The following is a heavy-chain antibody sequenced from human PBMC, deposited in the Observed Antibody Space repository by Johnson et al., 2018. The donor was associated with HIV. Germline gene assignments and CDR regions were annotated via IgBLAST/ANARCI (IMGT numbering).Heavy chain of an antibody. D-gene: IGHD5-18*01. V-gene: IGHV3-13*01. Sequence: VQLVESGGGVVQPGRSLRLSCAASGFTFSSYDMHWVRQATGKGLEWASAIGTAGDTYYPGSVKGRFTISRENAKNSLYLQMNSLRAEDTAVYYCASAYRYGSFDIWCLGTKVTVSS. CDR3: ASAYRYGSFDI. CDR2: IGTAGDT. J-gene: IGHJ3*02. CDR1: GFTFSSYD.